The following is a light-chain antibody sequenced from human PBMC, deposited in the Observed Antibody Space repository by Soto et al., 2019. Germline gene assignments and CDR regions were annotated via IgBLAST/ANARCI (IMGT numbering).Light chain of an antibody. CDR3: QQRSNLPWT. V-gene: IGKV3-11*01. Sequence: EIVLTQSPATLSLSPGEGATLSCRASQSVSNYLAWYQQKPGQAPRLLIYDASNRATGIPARFSGSGFGTDFTLTISSLEPEEFAVYFCQQRSNLPWTFGQGTKVEIK. CDR1: QSVSNY. CDR2: DAS. J-gene: IGKJ1*01.